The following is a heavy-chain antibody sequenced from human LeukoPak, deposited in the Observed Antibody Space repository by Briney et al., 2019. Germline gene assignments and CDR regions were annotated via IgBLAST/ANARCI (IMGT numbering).Heavy chain of an antibody. V-gene: IGHV3-11*04. Sequence: GGSLRLSCAASGFTFSDYYMSWIRQAPGKGLEWVSYISSSGSTIYYADSVKGRFTISRDNAKNSLYLQMNSLRAEDTAVYYCATVVVVPAATDYWGQGTLVTVSS. J-gene: IGHJ4*02. CDR1: GFTFSDYY. D-gene: IGHD2-2*01. CDR3: ATVVVVPAATDY. CDR2: ISSSGSTI.